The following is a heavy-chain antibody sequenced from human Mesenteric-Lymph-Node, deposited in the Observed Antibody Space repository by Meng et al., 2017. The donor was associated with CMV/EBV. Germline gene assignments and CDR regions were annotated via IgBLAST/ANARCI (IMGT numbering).Heavy chain of an antibody. D-gene: IGHD3-10*01. CDR3: TTELLWVGEPPVLYYAMDV. V-gene: IGHV3-15*01. Sequence: GGSLRLSCAASGFTLSTGWMSWVRQAPGKGLEWLGRLKSKIDAGTVDYAAPVIGRFTISRDDSKNTVYLQMNSLKTEDTAVYYCTTELLWVGEPPVLYYAMDVWGQGTTVTVSS. CDR1: GFTLSTGW. CDR2: LKSKIDAGTV. J-gene: IGHJ6*02.